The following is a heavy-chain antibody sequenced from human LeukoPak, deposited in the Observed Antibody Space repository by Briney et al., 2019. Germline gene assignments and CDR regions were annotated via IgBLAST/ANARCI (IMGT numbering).Heavy chain of an antibody. CDR1: GYTFTSYD. CDR2: MNPNSGNT. CDR3: ARGGGGRYFDWLPKKAHAFDI. V-gene: IGHV1-8*01. Sequence: ASVKVSCKASGYTFTSYDINWVRQATGQGLEWMGWMNPNSGNTGYAQTFQGRVTMTRNTSISTAYMELSSLRSEDTAVYYCARGGGGRYFDWLPKKAHAFDIWGQGTMVTVSS. J-gene: IGHJ3*02. D-gene: IGHD3-9*01.